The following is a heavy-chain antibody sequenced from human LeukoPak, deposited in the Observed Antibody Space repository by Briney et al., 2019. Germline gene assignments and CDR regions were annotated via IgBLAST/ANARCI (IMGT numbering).Heavy chain of an antibody. Sequence: ASVKVSCKASGGTFSSYAISWVRQAPGQGLEWMGRIIPILGIANYAQKFQGRVTITADKSTSTAYMELSSLRSEDTAVYYCAREPSTDIVATMGYYYYGMDVWGQGTTVTVSS. CDR2: IIPILGIA. CDR3: AREPSTDIVATMGYYYYGMDV. CDR1: GGTFSSYA. V-gene: IGHV1-69*04. J-gene: IGHJ6*02. D-gene: IGHD5-12*01.